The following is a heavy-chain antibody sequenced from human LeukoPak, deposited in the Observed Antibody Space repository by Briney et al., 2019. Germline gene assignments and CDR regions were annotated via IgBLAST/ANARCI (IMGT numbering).Heavy chain of an antibody. V-gene: IGHV4-34*01. CDR2: INHSGST. J-gene: IGHJ3*02. CDR3: ARGRDTAAFDI. CDR1: GGSFSGYY. D-gene: IGHD5-18*01. Sequence: SETLSLTCAVYGGSFSGYYRSWIRQPPGKGLEWIGEINHSGSTNYNPSLKTRATISVDTSKNQFSLKLSSVAAADTAVYYCARGRDTAAFDIWGQGTMVTVSS.